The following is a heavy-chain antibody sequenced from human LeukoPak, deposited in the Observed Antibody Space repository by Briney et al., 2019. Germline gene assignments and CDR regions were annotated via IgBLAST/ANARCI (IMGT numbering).Heavy chain of an antibody. Sequence: GGSLRLSCAASGFTVSSNYMSWVRQAPGKGLEWVSVIYSGGSTYYADSVKGRFTISRDNSKNTLYLQMNSLRAEDTAVYYCAREDYKREYCYYMDVWGKGTTVTVSS. CDR1: GFTVSSNY. CDR3: AREDYKREYCYYMDV. D-gene: IGHD4-11*01. J-gene: IGHJ6*03. V-gene: IGHV3-66*02. CDR2: IYSGGST.